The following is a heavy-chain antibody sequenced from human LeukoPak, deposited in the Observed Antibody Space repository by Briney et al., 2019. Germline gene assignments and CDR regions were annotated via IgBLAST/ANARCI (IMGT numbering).Heavy chain of an antibody. CDR1: GYTFTSYY. CDR3: ARASIVGATWNY. D-gene: IGHD1-26*01. J-gene: IGHJ4*02. CDR2: INPNSGGT. V-gene: IGHV1-2*02. Sequence: ASVKVSCKASGYTFTSYYMHWVRQAPGQGLEWMGWINPNSGGTNYAQKFQGRVTMTRDTSISTAYMELSRLRSDDTAVYYCARASIVGATWNYWGQGTLVTVSS.